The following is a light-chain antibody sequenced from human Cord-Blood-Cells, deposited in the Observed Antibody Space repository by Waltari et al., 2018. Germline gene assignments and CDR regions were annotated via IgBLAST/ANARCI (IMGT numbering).Light chain of an antibody. CDR3: QQSYSTPCS. CDR2: AAS. J-gene: IGKJ2*04. V-gene: IGKV1-39*01. Sequence: DIQMPPSQFSLFASVVDRVTIPCRASQSISRSLNWYQQKPGKAPKLLIYAASSLQRGVPSRFSGSGSGTDCTLTISSLQPEDFATYYCQQSYSTPCSFGQGTKLEIK. CDR1: QSISRS.